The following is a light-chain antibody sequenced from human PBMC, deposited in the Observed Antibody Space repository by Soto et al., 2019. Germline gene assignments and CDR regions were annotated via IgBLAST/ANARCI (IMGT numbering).Light chain of an antibody. CDR1: QSVSSSY. CDR2: GAS. J-gene: IGKJ2*01. CDR3: QQYGSSLYT. Sequence: EIVLTQSPGTLSLSPGERATLSCRASQSVSSSYLAWYQQKPGQAPRLLIYGASSRATGIPDRFSGSGSGTHFTLTISILEPEDFAVYYWQQYGSSLYTFGQGTKLEIK. V-gene: IGKV3-20*01.